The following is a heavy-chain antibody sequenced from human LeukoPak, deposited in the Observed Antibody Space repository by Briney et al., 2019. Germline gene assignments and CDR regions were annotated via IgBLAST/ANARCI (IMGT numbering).Heavy chain of an antibody. J-gene: IGHJ4*02. V-gene: IGHV3-74*01. Sequence: PGGSLRLSCAASGFTFSSYWMHWVRQAPGKGLVWVSRINSDGSSTNYADSVKGRFTISRDNSKNTLYLQMNSLRADDTAVYYCAKDTPSYYYDSSGYYQDYWGQGTLVTVSS. D-gene: IGHD3-22*01. CDR2: INSDGSST. CDR3: AKDTPSYYYDSSGYYQDY. CDR1: GFTFSSYW.